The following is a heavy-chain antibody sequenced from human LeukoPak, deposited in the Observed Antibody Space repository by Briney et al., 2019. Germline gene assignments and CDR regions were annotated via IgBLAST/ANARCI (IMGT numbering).Heavy chain of an antibody. Sequence: GGSLRLSCAASGFTFSSYSMNWVRQAPGKGLEWVSSISSSSSYIYYADSVKGRFTISRDNAKNSLYLQMNSLRAEDTAVYYCARAGTPRKYYFDYWGQGTLVTVSS. CDR2: ISSSSSYI. D-gene: IGHD3-10*01. CDR1: GFTFSSYS. V-gene: IGHV3-21*01. CDR3: ARAGTPRKYYFDY. J-gene: IGHJ4*02.